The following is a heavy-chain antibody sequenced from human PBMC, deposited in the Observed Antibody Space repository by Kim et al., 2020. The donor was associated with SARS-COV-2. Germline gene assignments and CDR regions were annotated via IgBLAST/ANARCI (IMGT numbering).Heavy chain of an antibody. CDR2: DGSEK. Sequence: DGSEKYYVDPGKGRFTISRDNAKNSLYLQMNGLRAEDTAVYYCGRDYSDWGQGTLVTVSS. D-gene: IGHD6-13*01. CDR3: GRDYSD. V-gene: IGHV3-7*01. J-gene: IGHJ4*02.